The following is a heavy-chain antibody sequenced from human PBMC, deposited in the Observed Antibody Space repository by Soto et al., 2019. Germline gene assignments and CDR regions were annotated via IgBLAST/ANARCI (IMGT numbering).Heavy chain of an antibody. CDR3: AREGRRYYGSGSPFDY. CDR1: GGSISSGGYY. Sequence: SETLSLTCTVSGGSISSGGYYWSWIRQHPGKGLELIGYIYYSGSTYYNPSLKSRVSMSVDTSKNQLSLKLNSVTAADTAVYYCAREGRRYYGSGSPFDYWGQGTQVTVSS. CDR2: IYYSGST. J-gene: IGHJ4*02. D-gene: IGHD3-10*01. V-gene: IGHV4-31*03.